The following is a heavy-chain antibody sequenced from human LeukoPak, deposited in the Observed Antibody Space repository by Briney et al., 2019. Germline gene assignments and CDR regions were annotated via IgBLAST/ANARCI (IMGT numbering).Heavy chain of an antibody. V-gene: IGHV4-59*01. D-gene: IGHD1-26*01. Sequence: SETLSLTCTVSGGSIISYYWSWIRQPPGKGLEWIGYIHYSGSTNYNPSLKSRVTISVDTSKNQFSLKLTSVTAADTAVYYCARDRTGSQGWFDPWGQGTLVTVSS. CDR3: ARDRTGSQGWFDP. CDR1: GGSIISYY. J-gene: IGHJ5*02. CDR2: IHYSGST.